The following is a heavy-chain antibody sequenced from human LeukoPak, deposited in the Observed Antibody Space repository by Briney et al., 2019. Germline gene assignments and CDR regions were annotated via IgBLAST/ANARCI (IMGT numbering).Heavy chain of an antibody. CDR3: AKDLEDYGDYNGLFDP. CDR2: IRYDGSNK. V-gene: IGHV3-30*02. D-gene: IGHD4-17*01. Sequence: GGSLRLSCAASGFTFSTYGMHWVRQAPGKGLEWVAFIRYDGSNKYYADSVKGRFTISRDNSKNTLYLQMNSLRAEDTAVYYCAKDLEDYGDYNGLFDPWGQGTLVTVSS. J-gene: IGHJ5*02. CDR1: GFTFSTYG.